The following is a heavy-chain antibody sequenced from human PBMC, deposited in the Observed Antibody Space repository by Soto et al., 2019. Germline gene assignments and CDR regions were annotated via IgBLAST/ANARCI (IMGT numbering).Heavy chain of an antibody. CDR1: GFTVSSNY. CDR2: IYSGGST. D-gene: IGHD6-13*01. CDR3: ARVVSSSWEFDP. Sequence: GGSLRLSCAASGFTVSSNYMSWVRQAPGKGLEWVSVIYSGGSTYYADSVKGRFTISRDNSKNTLYLQMNSLRAEDTAVYYCARVVSSSWEFDPWGQGTLVTVSS. V-gene: IGHV3-53*01. J-gene: IGHJ5*02.